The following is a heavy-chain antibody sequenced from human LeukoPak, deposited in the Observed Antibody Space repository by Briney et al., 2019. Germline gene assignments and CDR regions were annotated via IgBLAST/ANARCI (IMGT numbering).Heavy chain of an antibody. CDR2: IYTSGST. D-gene: IGHD3-10*01. Sequence: PSQTLSLTCTVSGGSISSGSYYWSWIRQPAGKGLEWIGRIYTSGSTNYNPSLKSRVTISVDTSKNQFSLKLSSVTAADTAVYYCARGYGSGSYYVYDWFDPWGQGTLVTVSS. J-gene: IGHJ5*02. CDR1: GGSISSGSYY. V-gene: IGHV4-61*02. CDR3: ARGYGSGSYYVYDWFDP.